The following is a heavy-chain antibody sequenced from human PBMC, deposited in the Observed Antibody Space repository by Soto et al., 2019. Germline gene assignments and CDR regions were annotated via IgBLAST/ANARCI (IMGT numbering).Heavy chain of an antibody. CDR1: GVTVSSNY. CDR2: IYSGGST. CDR3: ARSRNGAVSDSINF. D-gene: IGHD2-8*01. J-gene: IGHJ4*02. V-gene: IGHV3-66*02. Sequence: PGGSLRLSCAASGVTVSSNYMSWDRQAPGKGLEWVSLIYSGGSTYYSDSVKGRFTISRDNSKNTLYLSMTSLRPVDTAVFYCARSRNGAVSDSINFWGQGTLVTVSS.